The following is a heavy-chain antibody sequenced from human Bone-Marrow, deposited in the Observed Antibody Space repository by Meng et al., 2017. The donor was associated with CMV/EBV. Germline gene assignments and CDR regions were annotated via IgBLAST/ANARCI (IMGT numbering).Heavy chain of an antibody. Sequence: SETLSLTCTVSGGSISSSSYYWGWIRQPPGKGLEWIGSIYYSGSTYYNPSLKSRVTISVDTSKNQFSLKLSSVTAADTAVYYCARGGFWSGYYPPSYWGQGTLVTVSS. CDR1: GGSISSSSYY. CDR2: IYYSGST. V-gene: IGHV4-39*07. CDR3: ARGGFWSGYYPPSY. D-gene: IGHD3-3*01. J-gene: IGHJ4*02.